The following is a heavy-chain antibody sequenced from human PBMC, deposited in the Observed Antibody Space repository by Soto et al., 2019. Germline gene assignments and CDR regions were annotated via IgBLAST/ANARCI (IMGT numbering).Heavy chain of an antibody. V-gene: IGHV5-10-1*01. CDR1: GYSFTSYW. CDR2: IDPSDSYT. J-gene: IGHJ6*04. Sequence: PGESLKISCKGSGYSFTSYWINWVRQMPGKGLEWMGRIDPSDSYTNYSPSFQGHVTISADKSISTAYLQWSSLKASDTAMYYCSRNDTGAAARPDDYYYGMDGWGKGTTITVP. D-gene: IGHD6-6*01. CDR3: SRNDTGAAARPDDYYYGMDG.